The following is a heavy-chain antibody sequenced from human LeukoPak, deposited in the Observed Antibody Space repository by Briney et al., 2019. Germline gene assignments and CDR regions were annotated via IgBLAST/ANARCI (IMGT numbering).Heavy chain of an antibody. J-gene: IGHJ3*02. CDR1: GGFISSSSYY. CDR3: ARDASGIAAAHAFDI. Sequence: ASETLSLTCTVSGGFISSSSYYWGWIRQPPGKGLEWIGEIYHSGSTNYNPSLKSRVTISVDKSKNQFSLKLSSVTAADTAVYYCARDASGIAAAHAFDIWGQGTMVTVSS. D-gene: IGHD6-13*01. CDR2: IYHSGST. V-gene: IGHV4-39*07.